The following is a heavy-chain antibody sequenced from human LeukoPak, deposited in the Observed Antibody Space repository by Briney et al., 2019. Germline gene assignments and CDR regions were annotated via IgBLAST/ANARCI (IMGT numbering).Heavy chain of an antibody. J-gene: IGHJ4*02. CDR1: GGSISSGSYY. CDR3: ATAGRRRYYGGADY. V-gene: IGHV4-61*02. CDR2: IYSSGST. Sequence: PSETLSLTCTVSGGSISSGSYYWNWIRQPAGKGLEWIGRIYSSGSTNYNPSLKSRVTISVDTSKNQFSLKLSSVTAAGTAVYYCATAGRRRYYGGADYWGQGTLVTVSS. D-gene: IGHD4-23*01.